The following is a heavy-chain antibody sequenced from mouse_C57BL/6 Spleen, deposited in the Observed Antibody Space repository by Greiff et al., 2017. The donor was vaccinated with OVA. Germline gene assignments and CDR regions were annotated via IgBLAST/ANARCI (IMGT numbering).Heavy chain of an antibody. J-gene: IGHJ3*01. Sequence: VQLQQSGPELVKPGASVKISCKASGYSFTGYYMNWVKQSPEKSLEWIGEINPSTGGTTYNQKFKAKATLTVDKSSSTAYMQLKSLTAEDSAVYYCAPYYSNHAFAYWGQGTLVTVSA. CDR1: GYSFTGYY. CDR3: APYYSNHAFAY. D-gene: IGHD2-5*01. V-gene: IGHV1-42*01. CDR2: INPSTGGT.